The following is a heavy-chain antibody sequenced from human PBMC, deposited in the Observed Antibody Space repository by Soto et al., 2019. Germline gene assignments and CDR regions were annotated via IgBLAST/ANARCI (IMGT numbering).Heavy chain of an antibody. J-gene: IGHJ6*02. Sequence: QVQLVQSGAEEKKPGASVKVSCKASGYTFTSYAMHWVRQAPGQRLEWMGWINAGNGNTKYSQKFQGRVTFTRDTSASTSYMELSSLRSEDTAVYYCAAGGGYTYGLGMDVWGQGPGVTVSS. CDR3: AAGGGYTYGLGMDV. CDR1: GYTFTSYA. V-gene: IGHV1-3*05. CDR2: INAGNGNT. D-gene: IGHD5-18*01.